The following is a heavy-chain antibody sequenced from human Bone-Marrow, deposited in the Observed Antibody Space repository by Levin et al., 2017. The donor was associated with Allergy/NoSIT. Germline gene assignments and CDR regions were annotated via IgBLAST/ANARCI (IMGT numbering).Heavy chain of an antibody. D-gene: IGHD3-10*01. CDR3: TTDSSHDGSGKWRWFDP. CDR2: IKSKTDGGTT. CDR1: GFTFSNAW. Sequence: GGSLRLSCAASGFTFSNAWMSWVRQAPGKGLEWVGRIKSKTDGGTTDYAAPVKGRFTISRDNTKNTLYLQMNSLKTEDTAVYYSTTDSSHDGSGKWRWFDPWGQGTLVTVSS. J-gene: IGHJ5*02. V-gene: IGHV3-15*01.